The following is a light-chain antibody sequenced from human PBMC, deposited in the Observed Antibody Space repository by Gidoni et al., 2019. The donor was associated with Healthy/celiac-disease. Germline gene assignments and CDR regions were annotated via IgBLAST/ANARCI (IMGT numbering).Light chain of an antibody. J-gene: IGKJ1*01. CDR3: QQRSNWPPET. Sequence: IVLTPSPATLSLAPGERATLSCRASQSVSSYLAWYQQKPGQAPRLLIYDASNRATGIPARFSGSGSGTDFTLTIGSLEPEDFAVYYCQQRSNWPPETFGQGTKVEIK. CDR2: DAS. CDR1: QSVSSY. V-gene: IGKV3-11*01.